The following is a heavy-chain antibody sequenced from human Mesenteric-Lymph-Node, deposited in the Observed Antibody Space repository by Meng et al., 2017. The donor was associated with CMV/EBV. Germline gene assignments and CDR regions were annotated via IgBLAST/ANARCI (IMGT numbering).Heavy chain of an antibody. CDR3: ASPPLDYDFWSGANYFDY. CDR2: IYYSGST. Sequence: SETLSLTCTVSGGSISSYYWSWIRQPPGKGLEWIGYIYYSGSTNYNPSLKSRVTISVDTSKNQFSLKLSSVTAADTAVYYCASPPLDYDFWSGANYFDYWGQGTLVTVSS. D-gene: IGHD3-3*01. J-gene: IGHJ4*02. CDR1: GGSISSYY. V-gene: IGHV4-59*12.